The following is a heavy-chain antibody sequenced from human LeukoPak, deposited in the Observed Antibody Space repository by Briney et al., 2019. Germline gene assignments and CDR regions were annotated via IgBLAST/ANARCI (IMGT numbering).Heavy chain of an antibody. CDR3: SRIGYTSSSNDY. CDR1: GFTFSRYW. J-gene: IGHJ4*02. D-gene: IGHD2-15*01. V-gene: IGHV3-7*01. CDR2: INQDGSVI. Sequence: GGSLRLSCAASGFTFSRYWMSWVRQAPGKGLEWVANINQDGSVIYYVDSVKGRFIISRDNAKNSLSLQMNSLRVEDTAVYYCSRIGYTSSSNDYWGQGTLVTVSS.